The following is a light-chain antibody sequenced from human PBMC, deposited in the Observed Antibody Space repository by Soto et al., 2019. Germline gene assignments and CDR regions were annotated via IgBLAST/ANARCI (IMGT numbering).Light chain of an antibody. Sequence: EIVLTQSPGTLSLSPGERATLSCRASRSFSSSYLDWYQQKPGQAPRLLIYAASTRDTGIPDRFSGSGSATDFTLTISRLEPEDSAVYYCQQYGSSPPYTFGRGTRLEIK. CDR1: RSFSSSY. V-gene: IGKV3-20*01. CDR2: AAS. CDR3: QQYGSSPPYT. J-gene: IGKJ2*01.